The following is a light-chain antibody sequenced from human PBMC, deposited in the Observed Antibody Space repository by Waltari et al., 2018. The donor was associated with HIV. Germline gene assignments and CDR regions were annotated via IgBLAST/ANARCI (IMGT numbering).Light chain of an antibody. V-gene: IGKV1-39*01. CDR3: QQSYSSPPT. CDR2: AAS. J-gene: IGKJ1*01. CDR1: QSIRSN. Sequence: DIQMTQSPSSLSASVGDRVTITCRASQSIRSNLNWYQQKPGKAPRLLIYAASSLQNMVPSRFSGSGSGTDFTLTISSLQPEDFATYHCQQSYSSPPTFGQGTNVEIK.